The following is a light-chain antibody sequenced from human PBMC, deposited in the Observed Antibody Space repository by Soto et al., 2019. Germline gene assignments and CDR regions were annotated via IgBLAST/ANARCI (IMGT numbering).Light chain of an antibody. CDR3: QHYNSYSEA. CDR2: KAS. Sequence: DIQMTQSPSTLSGSVGDRVTITCRASQTISSWLAWYQQKPGKAPKLLIYKASTLRSGVPSRFSGSGSGTDFTLTISSLQPADFATYYCQHYNSYSEACGQGTKVELK. J-gene: IGKJ1*01. V-gene: IGKV1-5*03. CDR1: QTISSW.